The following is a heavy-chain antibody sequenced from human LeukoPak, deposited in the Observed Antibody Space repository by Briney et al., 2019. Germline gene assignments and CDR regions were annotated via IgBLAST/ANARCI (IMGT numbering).Heavy chain of an antibody. Sequence: PSETLSLTCTVSGGSVSSGSYYWNWIRQPPGKELEWIGYIYDSGSTNYNPSLKSRVTISVDTSKNQFSLKLTSVTAADTAVYYCAAQYSGYVRLDYWGQGTLVTVSS. J-gene: IGHJ4*02. CDR1: GGSVSSGSYY. CDR2: IYDSGST. D-gene: IGHD5-12*01. V-gene: IGHV4-61*01. CDR3: AAQYSGYVRLDY.